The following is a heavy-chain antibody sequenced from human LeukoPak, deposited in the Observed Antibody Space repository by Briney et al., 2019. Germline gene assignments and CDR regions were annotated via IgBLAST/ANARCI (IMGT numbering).Heavy chain of an antibody. D-gene: IGHD6-19*01. CDR2: INPNSGGT. J-gene: IGHJ5*02. V-gene: IGHV1-2*02. Sequence: ASVKVSCKASGYTFTGYYMHWVRQAPGQGLEWTGWINPNSGGTNYAQKFQGRVTMTRDTSISTAYMELSRLRSDDTAAYYCARDRLAGTEDWFDPWGQGTLVTVSS. CDR1: GYTFTGYY. CDR3: ARDRLAGTEDWFDP.